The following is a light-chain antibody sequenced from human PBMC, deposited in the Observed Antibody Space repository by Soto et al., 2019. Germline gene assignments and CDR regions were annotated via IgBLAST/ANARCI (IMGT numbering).Light chain of an antibody. V-gene: IGLV2-18*02. CDR2: DVN. CDR3: SSFTSSNTYV. Sequence: QSVLTQPPSVSGSPGQSVAISCTGTSSDIGAYNRVSWYQQPPGTAPKLMIYDVNNRPSGVPDRFSGSKSGNTASLTLSGHQADDEADYYCSSFTSSNTYVLGTGTKLTVL. CDR1: SSDIGAYNR. J-gene: IGLJ1*01.